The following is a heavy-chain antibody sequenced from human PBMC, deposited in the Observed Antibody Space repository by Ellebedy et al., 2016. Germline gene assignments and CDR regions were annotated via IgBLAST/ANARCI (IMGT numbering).Heavy chain of an antibody. D-gene: IGHD3-22*01. Sequence: SETLSLTCTVSGGSISSYYWSWIRQPPGKGLEWIGYIFYSGSTNYIPSLKSRVTMSLDTSKNQCSLNLSSVTAADTAVYYCARVDYDSSGTHISWNWYFDLWGRGTLVTVSS. V-gene: IGHV4-59*01. J-gene: IGHJ2*01. CDR3: ARVDYDSSGTHISWNWYFDL. CDR1: GGSISSYY. CDR2: IFYSGST.